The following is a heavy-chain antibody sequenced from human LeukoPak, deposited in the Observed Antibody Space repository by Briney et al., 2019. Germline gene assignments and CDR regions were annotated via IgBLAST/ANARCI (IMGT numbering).Heavy chain of an antibody. D-gene: IGHD5-12*01. CDR1: GFTFSSYS. V-gene: IGHV3-21*01. J-gene: IGHJ4*02. CDR2: ISSSSSYI. CDR3: ARDPASRGYSGYYMDY. Sequence: KPGGTLRLSCTAYGFTFSSYSMNWVRQAPGKGLEWVSSISSSSSYIYYADSVKGRFTISRDNAKNSLYLQMNSLRAEDTAVYYCARDPASRGYSGYYMDYWGQGTLVTVSS.